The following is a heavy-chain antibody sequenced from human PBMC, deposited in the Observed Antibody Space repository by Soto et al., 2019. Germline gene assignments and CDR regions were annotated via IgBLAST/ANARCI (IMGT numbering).Heavy chain of an antibody. V-gene: IGHV1-2*02. CDR3: AKDSGSGWNFDS. D-gene: IGHD6-19*01. CDR1: GYSFTDYY. Sequence: ASVKVSCNASGYSFTDYYLHWVRQAPGQGLEWMRWVNPIGGGTKYTQKFQGRVTMTRDTSINTAYMELSRLTSDDTAVFYCAKDSGSGWNFDSWGQGTLVTVSS. J-gene: IGHJ4*02. CDR2: VNPIGGGT.